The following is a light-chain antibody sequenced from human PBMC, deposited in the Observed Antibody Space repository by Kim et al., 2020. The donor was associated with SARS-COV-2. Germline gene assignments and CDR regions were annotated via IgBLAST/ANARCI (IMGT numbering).Light chain of an antibody. CDR1: SSNIGANYE. V-gene: IGLV1-40*01. CDR2: YNT. CDR3: QSYDSSLSGWV. Sequence: QRVTISCTGSSSNIGANYEVHWYQQLPGTAPKLLIFYNTNRPSGVPDRFSGSKSGTSASLAITGLQAEDEADYYCQSYDSSLSGWVFGGGTQLTVL. J-gene: IGLJ3*02.